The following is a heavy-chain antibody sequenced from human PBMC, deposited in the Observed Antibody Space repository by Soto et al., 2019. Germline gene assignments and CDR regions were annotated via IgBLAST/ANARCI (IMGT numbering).Heavy chain of an antibody. CDR2: INPNSGGT. J-gene: IGHJ4*02. Sequence: QVQLVQSGAEVKKPGASVKVSCKASGYTFTGYYMHWVRQAPGQGLEWMGWINPNSGGTNDVQKFQGSVTMTRDTYISTAYMELSRLRSDDTVVYYCARSLTWYSSSCFDSWGQGSLVNVTS. CDR1: GYTFTGYY. V-gene: IGHV1-2*02. D-gene: IGHD6-13*01. CDR3: ARSLTWYSSSCFDS.